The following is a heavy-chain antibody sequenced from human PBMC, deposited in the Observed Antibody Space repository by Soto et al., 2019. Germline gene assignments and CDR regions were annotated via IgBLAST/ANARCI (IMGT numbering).Heavy chain of an antibody. Sequence: EVQLVESGGGLVQPGGSLRLSCAASGFTFSSYWMHWVRQAPGKGLVWVARINSDGSSTSYADSVKGRVTISRANAKNTLYLKMNSLRAEYTAVYYCARGGCSSTRCRGRVVGNTWFDPLGQGTLVNVSS. V-gene: IGHV3-74*01. CDR3: ARGGCSSTRCRGRVVGNTWFDP. CDR2: INSDGSST. D-gene: IGHD2-2*01. J-gene: IGHJ5*02. CDR1: GFTFSSYW.